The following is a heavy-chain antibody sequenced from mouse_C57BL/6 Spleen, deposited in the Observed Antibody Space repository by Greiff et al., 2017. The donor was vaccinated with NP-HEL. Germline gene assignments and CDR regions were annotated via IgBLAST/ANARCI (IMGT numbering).Heavy chain of an antibody. J-gene: IGHJ3*01. V-gene: IGHV1-80*01. CDR3: AGGGGFAD. Sequence: QVQLKQSGAELVKPGASVKISCKASGYAFSSYWMNWVKQRPGKGLEWIGQIYPGDGDTNSNGKFKGKATLTADNPSSTAYMQLSSLTSEDSAGECGAGGGGFADWGQGTLVTGAA. CDR1: GYAFSSYW. CDR2: IYPGDGDT.